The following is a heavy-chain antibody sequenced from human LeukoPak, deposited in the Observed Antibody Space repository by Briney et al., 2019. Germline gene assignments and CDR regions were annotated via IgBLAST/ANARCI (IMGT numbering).Heavy chain of an antibody. CDR3: ARERDIVVVVAATRVAFDI. Sequence: SETLSLTCTVSGGSISSSSYYWGWIRQPPGKGLEWIGSIYYSGSTYYNPSLKSRVTISVDTSKNQFSLKLSSVTAADTAVYYCARERDIVVVVAATRVAFDIWGQGTMVTVSS. V-gene: IGHV4-39*07. CDR2: IYYSGST. J-gene: IGHJ3*02. D-gene: IGHD2-15*01. CDR1: GGSISSSSYY.